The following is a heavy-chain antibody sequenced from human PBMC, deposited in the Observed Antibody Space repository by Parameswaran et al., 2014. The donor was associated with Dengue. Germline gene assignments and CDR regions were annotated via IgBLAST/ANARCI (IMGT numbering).Heavy chain of an antibody. Sequence: AISSARWIRQPPGKGLEWIGYIYYSGSTNYNPSLKSRVTISVDTSKNQFSLKLSSVTAADTAVYYCARDTAMGGTIYYYYGMDVWGQGTTVTVSS. CDR1: AISSA. V-gene: IGHV4-59*01. CDR3: ARDTAMGGTIYYYYGMDV. D-gene: IGHD5-18*01. CDR2: IYYSGST. J-gene: IGHJ6*02.